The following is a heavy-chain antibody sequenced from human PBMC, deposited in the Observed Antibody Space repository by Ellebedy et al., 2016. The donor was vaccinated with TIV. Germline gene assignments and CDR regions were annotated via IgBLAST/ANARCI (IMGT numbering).Heavy chain of an antibody. CDR1: GFAVSSNY. D-gene: IGHD4-23*01. Sequence: GGSLRLXXAASGFAVSSNYMTWVRRAPGKGLEWISLIHSAGSTYYADSVKGRFTISRHSSNNTLFLQMRGLSSEDTAIYYCARVSRTGDDYSGGFDPWGQGTLVTVSS. CDR2: IHSAGST. V-gene: IGHV3-53*04. J-gene: IGHJ5*02. CDR3: ARVSRTGDDYSGGFDP.